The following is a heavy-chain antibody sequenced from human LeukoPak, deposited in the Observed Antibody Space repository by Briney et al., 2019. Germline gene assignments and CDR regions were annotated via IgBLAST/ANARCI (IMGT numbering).Heavy chain of an antibody. CDR3: AKVRGKPTN. Sequence: GGSLRLSCAVSGITLSNYGMSWVRKAPGKGLERVAGMSGSGGGTNYADSVKGRFTVSRDNSKNTLYLQMKSLRAEDTAVYYCAKVRGKPTNWGQGTLVTVSS. J-gene: IGHJ4*02. V-gene: IGHV3-23*01. D-gene: IGHD5-12*01. CDR2: MSGSGGGT. CDR1: GITLSNYG.